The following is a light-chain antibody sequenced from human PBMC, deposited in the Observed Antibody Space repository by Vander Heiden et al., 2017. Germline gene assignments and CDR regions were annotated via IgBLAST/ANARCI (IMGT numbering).Light chain of an antibody. V-gene: IGKV1-5*03. J-gene: IGKJ1*01. CDR3: HQYSTFST. CDR2: TPS. CDR1: QIVRTW. Sequence: DIQLTQSPSTPSASVGDKLTPTCRASQIVRTWLARYHKKRGEPPRPILHTPSNLQGGVPSRFSGSGSGAEFTLTISSLQPDVFTTYYCHQYSTFSTFGQGSRVEV.